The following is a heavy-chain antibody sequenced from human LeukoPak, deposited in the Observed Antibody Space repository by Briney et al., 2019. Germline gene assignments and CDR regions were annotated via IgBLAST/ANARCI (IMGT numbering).Heavy chain of an antibody. J-gene: IGHJ4*02. CDR2: IYPGDSDT. D-gene: IGHD5-18*01. CDR3: ASGKDTAMVLFDY. V-gene: IGHV5-51*01. CDR1: GYSFTSYW. Sequence: GESLKISCKGSGYSFTSYWIGWVRQMPGKGLEWMGIIYPGDSDTRYSPSFQGQVTISADKSISTAYLQWSSLKAADTAMYYCASGKDTAMVLFDYWGQGTLVTVSS.